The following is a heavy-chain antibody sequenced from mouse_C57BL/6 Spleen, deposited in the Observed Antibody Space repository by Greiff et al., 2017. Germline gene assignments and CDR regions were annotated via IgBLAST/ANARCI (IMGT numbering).Heavy chain of an antibody. V-gene: IGHV1-59*01. Sequence: QVQLQQPGAELVRPGTSVTLSCKASGYTFTSYWMHWVKQRPGQGLEWIGVIDPSDSYTNYNQKFKGKATLTVDTSSSTAYMQLSSLTSEDSAVYYCARWLDSSGPAWFAYWGQGTLVTVSA. CDR1: GYTFTSYW. CDR3: ARWLDSSGPAWFAY. CDR2: IDPSDSYT. D-gene: IGHD3-2*02. J-gene: IGHJ3*01.